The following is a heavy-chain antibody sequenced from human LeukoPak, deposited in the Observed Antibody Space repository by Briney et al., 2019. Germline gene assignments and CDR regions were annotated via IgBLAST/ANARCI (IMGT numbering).Heavy chain of an antibody. CDR3: ARDLEPSIAVVGTLGY. CDR2: IWYDGSNK. V-gene: IGHV3-33*01. Sequence: GGSLRLSCAASGFTFSSYGMHWVRQAPGKGLEWVAVIWYDGSNKYYADSVKGRFTISRDNSKNTLYLQMNSLRAEDTAVYYCARDLEPSIAVVGTLGYWGQGILV. J-gene: IGHJ4*02. D-gene: IGHD6-19*01. CDR1: GFTFSSYG.